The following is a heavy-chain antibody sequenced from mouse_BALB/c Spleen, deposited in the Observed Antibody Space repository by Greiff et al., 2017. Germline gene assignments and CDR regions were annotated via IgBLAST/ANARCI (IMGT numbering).Heavy chain of an antibody. CDR2: ISSGGSYT. Sequence: EVQLVESGGGLVKPGGSLKLSCAASGFTFSSYAMSWVRQSPEKRLEWVAEISSGGSYTYYPDTVTGRFTISRDNAKNTLYLEMSSLRSEDTAMYYCARETTVVAPFAYWGQGTLVTVSA. CDR1: GFTFSSYA. D-gene: IGHD1-1*01. CDR3: ARETTVVAPFAY. V-gene: IGHV5-9-4*01. J-gene: IGHJ3*01.